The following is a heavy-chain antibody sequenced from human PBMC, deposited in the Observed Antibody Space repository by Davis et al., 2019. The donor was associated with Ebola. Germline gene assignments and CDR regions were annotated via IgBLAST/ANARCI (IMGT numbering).Heavy chain of an antibody. CDR2: ISSNGGRT. CDR3: VKDGGY. V-gene: IGHV3-64D*08. Sequence: GESLKISCAASGFTFSSYEMNWVRQAPGKGLEYASRISSNGGRTYYADSVRGRFTISRDTSRNTLYLQMSGLIVEDTAVYYCVKDGGYWGQGTLVTVSS. D-gene: IGHD3-16*01. CDR1: GFTFSSYE. J-gene: IGHJ4*02.